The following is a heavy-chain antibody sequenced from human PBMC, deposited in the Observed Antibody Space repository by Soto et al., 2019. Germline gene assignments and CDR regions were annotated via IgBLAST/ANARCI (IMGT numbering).Heavy chain of an antibody. CDR2: ISAYNGNT. Sequence: QVQLVQSGAEVKKPGASVKVSCKASGYTFTSYGISWVRQAPGQGLEWMGWISAYNGNTNYAQKLQGRVTMTPDTATSTAYMELRSLRSDDTAVYYCARDGVTRGGYDYYGMDVWGQGTTVAVSS. J-gene: IGHJ6*02. D-gene: IGHD3-10*01. CDR1: GYTFTSYG. V-gene: IGHV1-18*01. CDR3: ARDGVTRGGYDYYGMDV.